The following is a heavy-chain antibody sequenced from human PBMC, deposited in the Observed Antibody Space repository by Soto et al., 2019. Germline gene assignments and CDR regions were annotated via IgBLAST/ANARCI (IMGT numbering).Heavy chain of an antibody. D-gene: IGHD2-21*02. CDR1: GDSVSSSAYY. V-gene: IGHV4-61*08. CDR3: ARAHNNYYYQSVGANNYRDA. Sequence: SETLSLTCTVSGDSVSSSAYYWSWIRQPPGKGLEWIGYISASGSTNYNPSLKSRVTISVDTSKNEFSVELTSVTTADTAVYYCARAHNNYYYQSVGANNYRDAWGGGVLGTVSA. J-gene: IGHJ5*02. CDR2: ISASGST.